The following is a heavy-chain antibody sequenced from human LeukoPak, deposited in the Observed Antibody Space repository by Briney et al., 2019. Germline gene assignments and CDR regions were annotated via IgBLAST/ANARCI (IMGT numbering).Heavy chain of an antibody. V-gene: IGHV3-11*01. Sequence: GGALRLSCAVSGFTFSDYYLSWIRQTPGKGLEWISYISSSGNTINYADSVKGRFTISRDNAKNSLYLQMNSLRAEDTAVYYCARGITRGHNYYYYYMDVWGKGTTVTVSS. D-gene: IGHD7-27*01. CDR1: GFTFSDYY. CDR3: ARGITRGHNYYYYYMDV. J-gene: IGHJ6*03. CDR2: ISSSGNTI.